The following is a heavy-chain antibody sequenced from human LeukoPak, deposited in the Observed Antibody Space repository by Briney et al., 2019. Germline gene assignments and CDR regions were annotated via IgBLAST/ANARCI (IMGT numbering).Heavy chain of an antibody. CDR3: TKELGLNPGGQYYDILTGPHY. J-gene: IGHJ4*02. Sequence: PGGSLRLSCAASGFTFGSYSMNWVRQAPGKGLEWVSSISSSSSYIYYADSVKGRFTISRDNAKNSLYLQMNSLRAEDTAIYYCTKELGLNPGGQYYDILTGPHYWGQGTLVTVSS. CDR1: GFTFGSYS. CDR2: ISSSSSYI. D-gene: IGHD3-9*01. V-gene: IGHV3-21*04.